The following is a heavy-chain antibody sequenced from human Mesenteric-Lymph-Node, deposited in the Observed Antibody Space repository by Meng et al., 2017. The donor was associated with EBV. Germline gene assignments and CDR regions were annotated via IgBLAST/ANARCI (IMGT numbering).Heavy chain of an antibody. J-gene: IGHJ4*02. D-gene: IGHD3-3*01. Sequence: LLLVEAGGGVVQPGRSLGLSCAASGFTFSSYGMYWVRQAPGKGLEWVAVIWYDGSNKYYADSVKGRFTISRDKNTLYLEMNSLRVEDTAVYYCARDWSSGYSGFFDYWGQGTLVTVSS. CDR3: ARDWSSGYSGFFDY. CDR2: IWYDGSNK. V-gene: IGHV3-33*01. CDR1: GFTFSSYG.